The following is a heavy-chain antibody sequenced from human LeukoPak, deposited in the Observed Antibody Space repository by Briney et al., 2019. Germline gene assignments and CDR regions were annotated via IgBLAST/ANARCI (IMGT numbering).Heavy chain of an antibody. CDR1: GYSFTTYW. CDR3: GRGGYSGYEFDY. J-gene: IGHJ4*02. Sequence: GESLKISCKGSGYSFTTYWIAWVRQMPGKGLEWMGLIYPGNSDTRYSPSFQGQVTFSADKSISTAYLQWSSLKASDTAMYYCGRGGYSGYEFDYWGPGTLVTVSS. CDR2: IYPGNSDT. V-gene: IGHV5-51*01. D-gene: IGHD5-12*01.